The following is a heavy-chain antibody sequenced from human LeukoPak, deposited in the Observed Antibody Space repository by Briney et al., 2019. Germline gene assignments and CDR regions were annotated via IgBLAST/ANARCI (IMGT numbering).Heavy chain of an antibody. CDR1: GFTLSSYS. CDR2: ISSSSSYI. J-gene: IGHJ6*02. Sequence: GGSLRLSCAASGFTLSSYSMNWLGQAAGKGLEGVSSISSSSSYIYYADSVKGRFTISRDNAKNSLYLQMNSLRAEDTAVYYCARQRTIVVVPAAIGPRDYYYGMDVWGQGTTVTVSS. D-gene: IGHD2-2*02. CDR3: ARQRTIVVVPAAIGPRDYYYGMDV. V-gene: IGHV3-21*01.